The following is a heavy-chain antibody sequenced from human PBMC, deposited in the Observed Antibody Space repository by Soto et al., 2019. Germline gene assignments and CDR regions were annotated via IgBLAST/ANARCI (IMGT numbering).Heavy chain of an antibody. CDR3: ARIIGYCRNNDCSWTFDI. CDR1: GYSFISYW. Sequence: GESLKICCKTSGYSFISYWVAWVRQLPGKGLEWMGTFYSGDSTSTYSPSFQGQVTISADKSISTAYLQLSSLKASDTAMYYCARIIGYCRNNDCSWTFDIWGQGTMVTVSS. CDR2: FYSGDSTS. D-gene: IGHD2-15*01. J-gene: IGHJ3*02. V-gene: IGHV5-51*01.